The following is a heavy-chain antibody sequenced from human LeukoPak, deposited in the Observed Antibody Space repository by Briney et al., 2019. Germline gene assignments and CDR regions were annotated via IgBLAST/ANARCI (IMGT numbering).Heavy chain of an antibody. V-gene: IGHV1-2*02. D-gene: IGHD4-17*01. Sequence: ASVKVSCKASGYTFTDYYMHWVRQAPGQGLEWMGWINPNSGGTNYAQKSQGRVTMTTDTSISTAYMEVSRLRSEDTAVYYCATSAPSYGDYVMGGNWYFDLWGRGTLVTVSS. CDR3: ATSAPSYGDYVMGGNWYFDL. CDR1: GYTFTDYY. J-gene: IGHJ2*01. CDR2: INPNSGGT.